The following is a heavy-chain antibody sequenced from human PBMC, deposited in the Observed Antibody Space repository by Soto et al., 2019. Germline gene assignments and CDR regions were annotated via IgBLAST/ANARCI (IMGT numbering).Heavy chain of an antibody. CDR1: GGTFSSYA. D-gene: IGHD1-26*01. CDR2: IIPIFGTA. Sequence: QVQLVQSGAEVKKPGSSVKVSCKASGGTFSSYAISWVRQAPGQGLEWMGGIIPIFGTANYAQKFQGRVTITADESTSTAYMQLSSLRSEDTAMYYCARVVGATTAVAFDIWGQGTMVTVSS. J-gene: IGHJ3*02. CDR3: ARVVGATTAVAFDI. V-gene: IGHV1-69*01.